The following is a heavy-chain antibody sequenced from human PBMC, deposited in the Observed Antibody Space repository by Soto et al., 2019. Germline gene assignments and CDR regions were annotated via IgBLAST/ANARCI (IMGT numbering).Heavy chain of an antibody. CDR3: ARDEVGATEFDY. V-gene: IGHV1-18*01. Sequence: QVQLVQSGAEVKKPGASVKVSCKASGYTFTSYGISCVRQAPGQGLEWMGWISADNGNTTYAQKLQVRVTRTTDTSTSTAYMELRSLSSDDTAVYYCARDEVGATEFDYWGQGTLVTVSS. CDR1: GYTFTSYG. CDR2: ISADNGNT. D-gene: IGHD1-26*01. J-gene: IGHJ4*02.